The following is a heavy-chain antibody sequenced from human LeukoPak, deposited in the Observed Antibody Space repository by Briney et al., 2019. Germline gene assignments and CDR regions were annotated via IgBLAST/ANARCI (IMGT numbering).Heavy chain of an antibody. J-gene: IGHJ4*02. D-gene: IGHD2-15*01. CDR1: GFTFSSDA. CDR2: ISGSGGST. V-gene: IGHV3-23*01. CDR3: AKASTGYCSGGSCYSFDY. Sequence: PGASLRLSCAASGFTFSSDAMSWVRQAPGKGLEWVSAISGSGGSTYYADSVKGRFTISRDNSKNTLYLQMNSLRAEDTAVYYCAKASTGYCSGGSCYSFDYWGQGTLVTVSS.